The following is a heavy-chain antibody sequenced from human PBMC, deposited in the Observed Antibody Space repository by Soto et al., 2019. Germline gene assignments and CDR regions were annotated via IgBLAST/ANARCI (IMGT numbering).Heavy chain of an antibody. Sequence: PSETLSLTCTVSGGSISSYYWSWIRQPAGKGLEWIGRIYTSGSTNYNPSLKSRVTMSVDTSKNQFSLKLSSVTAADTAVYYCAREYCSSTSCCKDYWGQGTLVTVSS. D-gene: IGHD2-2*01. V-gene: IGHV4-4*07. CDR1: GGSISSYY. J-gene: IGHJ4*02. CDR3: AREYCSSTSCCKDY. CDR2: IYTSGST.